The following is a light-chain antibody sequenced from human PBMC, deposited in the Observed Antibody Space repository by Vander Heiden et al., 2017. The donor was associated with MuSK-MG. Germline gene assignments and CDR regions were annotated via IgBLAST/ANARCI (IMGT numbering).Light chain of an antibody. CDR3: QSYDSSLSGYV. Sequence: QSVLTQPPSVSAAPGQTVTISCTGSSTNIGEGYDVHWYQQLPETAPTLLLYGNSNRPSGVPDRFSGSKSGTSASLSITGLQAEDEADYYCQSYDSSLSGYVFGTGTKVTVL. CDR1: STNIGEGYD. CDR2: GNS. V-gene: IGLV1-40*01. J-gene: IGLJ1*01.